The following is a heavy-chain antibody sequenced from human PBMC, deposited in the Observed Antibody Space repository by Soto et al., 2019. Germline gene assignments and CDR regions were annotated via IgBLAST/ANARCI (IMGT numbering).Heavy chain of an antibody. CDR3: TTEAYYYDSSLYYYYGMDV. CDR2: IKSKTDGGTT. D-gene: IGHD3-22*01. Sequence: GGSLRLSCAASGFTFSNAWMNWVRQAPGKGLEWVGRIKSKTDGGTTDYAAPVKGRFTISRDDSKNTLYLQMNSLKTEDTAVYYCTTEAYYYDSSLYYYYGMDVWGQGTTVTSP. V-gene: IGHV3-15*07. J-gene: IGHJ6*02. CDR1: GFTFSNAW.